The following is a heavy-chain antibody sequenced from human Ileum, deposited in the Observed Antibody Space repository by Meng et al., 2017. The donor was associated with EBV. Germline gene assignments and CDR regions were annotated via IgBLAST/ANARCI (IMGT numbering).Heavy chain of an antibody. CDR3: ATSRIAKFDR. CDR2: TYRRSRWYY. V-gene: IGHV6-1*01. J-gene: IGHJ5*02. Sequence: VQLDESGPGLVQPSQSLTLSCVISGDSFSSDKTVWNWIRQSPSRGLEWLGRTYRRSRWYYDYALSVKSRINISPDTSKNQVSLQLNSVTDEDTGIYYCATSRIAKFDRWGQGTLVTVSS. CDR1: GDSFSSDKTV.